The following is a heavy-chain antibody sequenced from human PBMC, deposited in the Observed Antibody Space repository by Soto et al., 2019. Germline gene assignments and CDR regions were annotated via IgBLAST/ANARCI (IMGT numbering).Heavy chain of an antibody. CDR1: GSTFNRHP. V-gene: IGHV3-30-3*01. CDR2: ISHDGNNK. J-gene: IGHJ4*02. D-gene: IGHD2-8*01. Sequence: QVQLVESGGGVVQPGRSLRLSCAASGSTFNRHPLHWVRQAPGKGLEWVAVISHDGNNKYYADSVKGRFTISRDNSMNMLYLQMHGLRTEDTAIFYCARASGHIYATLHGPFDHWGQGALVTVSS. CDR3: ARASGHIYATLHGPFDH.